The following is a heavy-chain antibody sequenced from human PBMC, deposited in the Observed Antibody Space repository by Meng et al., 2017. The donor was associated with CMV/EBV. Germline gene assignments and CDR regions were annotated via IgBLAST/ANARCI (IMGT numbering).Heavy chain of an antibody. V-gene: IGHV4-30-4*08. CDR3: ARVTSRVAGAFDY. J-gene: IGHJ4*02. D-gene: IGHD1-14*01. Sequence: QGQLTECGPGLVKPSQTLSLTCTVSGGSISSGDYYWSWIRQPPGKGLEWIGYIYYSGSTYYNPSLKSRVTISVDTSENQFSLKLSSVTAADTAVYYCARVTSRVAGAFDYWGQGTLVTVSS. CDR1: GGSISSGDYY. CDR2: IYYSGST.